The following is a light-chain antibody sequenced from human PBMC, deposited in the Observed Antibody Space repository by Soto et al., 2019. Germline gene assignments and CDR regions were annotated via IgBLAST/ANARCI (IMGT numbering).Light chain of an antibody. CDR2: AAS. J-gene: IGKJ1*01. CDR3: QKYNSVPVW. CDR1: QGISNY. V-gene: IGKV1-27*01. Sequence: DSQMTQSPSSLTASAGDRVTITCRASQGISNYLAWYQQKPGKVPKLLIYAASTLQSGVPSRFSGSGSGTDFTLTISSLQPEDVGTYYCQKYNSVPVWFGQGTKVEIK.